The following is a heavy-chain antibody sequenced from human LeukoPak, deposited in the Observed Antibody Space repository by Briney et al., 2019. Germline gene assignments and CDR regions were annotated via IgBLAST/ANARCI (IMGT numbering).Heavy chain of an antibody. J-gene: IGHJ4*02. CDR2: INAGNGNT. Sequence: ASVKVSCKASGYTFTSYAMHWVRQAPGQRLEWMGWINAGNGNTKYSQKFQGRVTITRDTSASTAYMELSSLRSEDTAVYYCAREPLYGGNEQAFDYWGQGTLVTVSS. CDR1: GYTFTSYA. CDR3: AREPLYGGNEQAFDY. D-gene: IGHD4-23*01. V-gene: IGHV1-3*01.